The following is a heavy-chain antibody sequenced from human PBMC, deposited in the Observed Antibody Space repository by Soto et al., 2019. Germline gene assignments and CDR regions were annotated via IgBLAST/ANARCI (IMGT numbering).Heavy chain of an antibody. D-gene: IGHD3-22*01. CDR2: IMPIFGTP. CDR3: ARDRSWKSYYNDSSVPYMYGMDV. J-gene: IGHJ6*02. V-gene: IGHV1-69*01. CDR1: AGTFSSYG. Sequence: QVQLVQSGAEVKKPGSSVKVSCKASAGTFSSYGISWVRQAPGQGLEWMGGIMPIFGTPNYAQKFQARVTKSADESTRTGDMEPSRLTSEDTAVCYCARDRSWKSYYNDSSVPYMYGMDVWGQGTTVTVSS.